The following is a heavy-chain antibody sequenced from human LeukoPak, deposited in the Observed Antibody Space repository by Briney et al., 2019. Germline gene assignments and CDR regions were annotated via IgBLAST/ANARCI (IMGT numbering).Heavy chain of an antibody. CDR2: IYYSGST. D-gene: IGHD3-22*01. J-gene: IGHJ4*02. CDR1: GYSISSGYY. Sequence: SETLSLTCTVSGYSISSGYYWGWIRQPPGKGLEWIGSIYYSGSTYYNPSLKSRVTISVDTSKNQFSLKLSSVTAADTAVYYCAREVLEDYYDSSGSLDYWGQGTLVTVSS. CDR3: AREVLEDYYDSSGSLDY. V-gene: IGHV4-38-2*02.